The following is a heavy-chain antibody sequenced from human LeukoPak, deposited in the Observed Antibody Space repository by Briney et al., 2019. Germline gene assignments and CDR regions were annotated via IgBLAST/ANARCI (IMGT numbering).Heavy chain of an antibody. CDR3: TRDMHDYVWGSYRVGAFDI. Sequence: GGSLRLSCTASGFTFGDYAMSWVRQAPGKGLEWVGFIRSKAYGGTTEYAASVKGRFTISRDDSKSIAYLQMNSLKTEDTAVYYCTRDMHDYVWGSYRVGAFDIWGQGTMVTVSS. D-gene: IGHD3-16*02. CDR1: GFTFGDYA. V-gene: IGHV3-49*04. CDR2: IRSKAYGGTT. J-gene: IGHJ3*02.